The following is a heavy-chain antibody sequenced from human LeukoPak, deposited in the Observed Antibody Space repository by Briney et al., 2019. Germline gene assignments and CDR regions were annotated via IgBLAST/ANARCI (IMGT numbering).Heavy chain of an antibody. D-gene: IGHD4-17*01. CDR1: GFTFSSYA. V-gene: IGHV3-30*04. CDR2: ISYDGSNK. CDR3: ARDRGDGDAPDAFDI. J-gene: IGHJ3*02. Sequence: GGSLRLSCAASGFTFSSYAMHWVRQAPGKGLEWVAVISYDGSNKYYADSVKGRFTISRDNSKNTLYLQMNSLRAEDTAVYYCARDRGDGDAPDAFDIWGQGTMVTVSS.